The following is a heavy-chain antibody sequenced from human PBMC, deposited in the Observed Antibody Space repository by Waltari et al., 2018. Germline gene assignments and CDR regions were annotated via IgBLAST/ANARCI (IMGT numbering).Heavy chain of an antibody. CDR3: ARVTFGDPDAFDI. J-gene: IGHJ3*02. CDR1: GFTVSRNY. V-gene: IGHV3-53*01. CDR2: IYSGGST. D-gene: IGHD3-16*01. Sequence: EVQLVESGGGLIQPGGSLRLSCAASGFTVSRNYMNWVRQAPGKGLEWVSVIYSGGSTYYADSVKGRFTISRDNSKNTLYLQMNSLRAEDTAVYYCARVTFGDPDAFDIWGQGTMVTVSS.